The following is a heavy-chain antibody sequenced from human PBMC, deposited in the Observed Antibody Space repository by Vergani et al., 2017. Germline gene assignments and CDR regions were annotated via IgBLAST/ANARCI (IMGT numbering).Heavy chain of an antibody. V-gene: IGHV4-4*07. CDR2: IYTSGST. CDR1: GGSISSYY. Sequence: QVQLQESGPGLVKPSETLSLTCTVSGGSISSYYWSWIRQPAGKGLEWIGRIYTSGSTSYNPSLKSRVTISVDTSKNQFSLRLNSVTAADTAVYYCARDREPPGGFDIWGQGTMVTVSS. J-gene: IGHJ3*02. D-gene: IGHD1-26*01. CDR3: ARDREPPGGFDI.